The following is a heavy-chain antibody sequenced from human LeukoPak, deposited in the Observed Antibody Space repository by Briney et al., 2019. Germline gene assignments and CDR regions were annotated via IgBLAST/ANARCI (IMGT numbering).Heavy chain of an antibody. Sequence: SETLSLTCAVYGGSFSGYYWSWIRQPPGKGLEWIGEINHSGSTNYNPSLKSRVTISVDTSENQFSLKLGSVTAADTAVYYCARDRGNWYFDLWGRGTLVTVSS. CDR1: GGSFSGYY. V-gene: IGHV4-34*01. CDR2: INHSGST. J-gene: IGHJ2*01. CDR3: ARDRGNWYFDL.